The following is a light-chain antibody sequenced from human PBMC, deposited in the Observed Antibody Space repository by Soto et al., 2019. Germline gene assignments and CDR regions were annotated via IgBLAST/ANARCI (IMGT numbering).Light chain of an antibody. CDR2: DTS. V-gene: IGKV3-11*01. Sequence: EIVLTQSPATLSLSPGERATLSCRASQSVSRYLAWYQQKPGQAPRLLIYDTSHRATGIPARFSGSGSATDFTLTISSQEPEDFTVYYCQQRSSWPTFGGGTKVEIK. CDR1: QSVSRY. J-gene: IGKJ4*01. CDR3: QQRSSWPT.